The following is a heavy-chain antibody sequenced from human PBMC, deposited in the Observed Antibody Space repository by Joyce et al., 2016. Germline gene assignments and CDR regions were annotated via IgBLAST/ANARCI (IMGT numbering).Heavy chain of an antibody. V-gene: IGHV4-39*07. CDR1: NDSVSTNNFY. J-gene: IGHJ4*02. CDR3: AGDNAPMIGGY. D-gene: IGHD3-10*02. CDR2: ISEGGST. Sequence: QLQLQESGPGLVKPSETLSLICTVSNDSVSTNNFYWGWIRQPPGKGLEWIGSISEGGSTYYNPSLKSRVTISVDTSQNQFSLKVKSVTAADTAVYYCAGDNAPMIGGYWGQGTLVTVSS.